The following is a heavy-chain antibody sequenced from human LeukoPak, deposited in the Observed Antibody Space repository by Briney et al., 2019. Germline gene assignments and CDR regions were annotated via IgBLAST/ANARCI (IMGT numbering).Heavy chain of an antibody. J-gene: IGHJ4*02. CDR2: VSGTGDST. V-gene: IGHV3-23*01. CDR3: AKASREYSSTWYY. Sequence: GGSLRLSCAASGFTFNNYVMSWVRQAAGKRLECVSSVSGTGDSTYYADSVKGRFTISRDNFKNRLYLQMNSLRDDDTAVYYCAKASREYSSTWYYWGQGTLVTVSS. CDR1: GFTFNNYV. D-gene: IGHD6-13*01.